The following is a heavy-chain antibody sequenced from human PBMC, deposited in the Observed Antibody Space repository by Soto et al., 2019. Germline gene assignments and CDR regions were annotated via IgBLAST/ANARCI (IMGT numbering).Heavy chain of an antibody. CDR3: ARYPTLTDYFFQGMDV. D-gene: IGHD4-17*01. CDR1: GYTFTNYW. J-gene: IGHJ6*02. V-gene: IGHV5-51*01. Sequence: GESLKISCNGSGYTFTNYWIVWVRQIPRKGLEWMGIIYPGDSDTRYSPSFQGQVTISADRSISTAYLQWSSLKASDTGMYYCARYPTLTDYFFQGMDVWGQGPTVTVSS. CDR2: IYPGDSDT.